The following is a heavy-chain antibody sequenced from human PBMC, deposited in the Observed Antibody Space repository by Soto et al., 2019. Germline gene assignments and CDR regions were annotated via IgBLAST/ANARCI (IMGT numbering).Heavy chain of an antibody. CDR1: GFTFSSYS. D-gene: IGHD2-21*02. CDR2: ISSSSSTI. V-gene: IGHV3-48*02. CDR3: ARVAYCGGDCYSFSFDI. J-gene: IGHJ3*02. Sequence: EVQLVESGGGLVQPGGSLRLSCAASGFTFSSYSMNWVRQAPGKGLEWVSYISSSSSTIYYADSVKGRFTISRDNAKNSLYLQMNSLRDEATPVYYCARVAYCGGDCYSFSFDIWGQGTMVTVSS.